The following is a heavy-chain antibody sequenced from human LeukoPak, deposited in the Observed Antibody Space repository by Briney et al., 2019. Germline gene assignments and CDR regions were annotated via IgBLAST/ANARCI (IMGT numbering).Heavy chain of an antibody. CDR2: IYYSGST. CDR1: GGSISSYY. V-gene: IGHV4-59*01. CDR3: AREATVNNWYLDL. Sequence: SETLSLTCTVSGGSISSYYWSWIRQPPEKGLEWIGYIYYSGSTNYKLSLKSRVTISVDTSKNQFSLKLSSVTAADTAVYYCAREATVNNWYLDLWGRGTLVTVSS. J-gene: IGHJ2*01. D-gene: IGHD4-17*01.